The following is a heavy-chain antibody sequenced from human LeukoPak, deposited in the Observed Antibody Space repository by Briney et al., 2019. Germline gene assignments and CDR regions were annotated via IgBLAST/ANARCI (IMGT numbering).Heavy chain of an antibody. CDR1: GGTFSSYA. V-gene: IGHV1-69*04. D-gene: IGHD5-24*01. Sequence: ASVKVSCKASGGTFSSYAISWVRQAPGQGLEWMGRIIPILGIANYAQKFQGRVTITADKSTSTAYMELSSLRSEDTAVYYCARDSESGDGYNYWGQGTLVTVSS. CDR2: IIPILGIA. CDR3: ARDSESGDGYNY. J-gene: IGHJ4*02.